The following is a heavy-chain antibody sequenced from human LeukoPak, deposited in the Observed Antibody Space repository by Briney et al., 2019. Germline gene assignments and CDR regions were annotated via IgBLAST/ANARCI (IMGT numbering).Heavy chain of an antibody. CDR3: ARGSTGDKSNN. V-gene: IGHV4-31*03. J-gene: IGHJ4*02. CDR2: IYYSGTT. Sequence: SQTLSLTCTVSGGSITSGGYYWSWIRQLPGKVLEWIGYIYYSGTTSYNPSLKSRLTISLDTSENQFSLKLSSVTAADTAVYYCARGSTGDKSNNWGQGTLVTVSS. CDR1: GGSITSGGYY. D-gene: IGHD7-27*01.